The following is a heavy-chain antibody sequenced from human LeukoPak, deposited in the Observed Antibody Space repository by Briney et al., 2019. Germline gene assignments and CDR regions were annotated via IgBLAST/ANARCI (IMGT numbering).Heavy chain of an antibody. CDR1: GFXFSSYA. J-gene: IGHJ5*02. D-gene: IGHD6-13*01. Sequence: GGSLRLSCAASGFXFSSYALSWVRQAPGKGLEWVSIISGSGGSTYYADSVKGRFTISRDNSKNTLYLQMNSLRAEDTAVYYCARRSGSSWYSWFDPWGQGTLVTVSS. CDR3: ARRSGSSWYSWFDP. CDR2: ISGSGGST. V-gene: IGHV3-23*01.